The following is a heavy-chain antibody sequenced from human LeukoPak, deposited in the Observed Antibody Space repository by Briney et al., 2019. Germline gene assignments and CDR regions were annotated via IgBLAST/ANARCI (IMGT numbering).Heavy chain of an antibody. CDR1: GYTFTGYY. CDR3: ARERYDSSGYYYGGAFDI. Sequence: SVKVSCKASGYTFTGYYMHWVRQAPGQRLEWMGWINAGNGNTKYSQEFQGRVTITRDTSASTAYMELSSLRSEDMAVYYCARERYDSSGYYYGGAFDIWGQGTMVTVSS. CDR2: INAGNGNT. V-gene: IGHV1-3*03. D-gene: IGHD3-22*01. J-gene: IGHJ3*02.